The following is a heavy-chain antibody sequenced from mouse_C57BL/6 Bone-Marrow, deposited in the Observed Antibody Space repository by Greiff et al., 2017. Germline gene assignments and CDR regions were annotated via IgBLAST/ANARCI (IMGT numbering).Heavy chain of an antibody. CDR2: IYPRSGNT. D-gene: IGHD2-3*01. Sequence: QVQLKQSGAELARPGASVKLSCKASGYTFTSYGISWVKQRTGQGLEWIGEIYPRSGNTYYNEKFKGKATLTADKSSSTAYMELRSLTSEDSAVYFCARCPYDGPFAYWGQGTLVTVSA. CDR3: ARCPYDGPFAY. V-gene: IGHV1-81*01. CDR1: GYTFTSYG. J-gene: IGHJ3*01.